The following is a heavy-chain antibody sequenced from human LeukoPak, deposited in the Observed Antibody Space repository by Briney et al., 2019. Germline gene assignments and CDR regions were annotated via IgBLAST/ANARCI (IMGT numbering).Heavy chain of an antibody. V-gene: IGHV4-39*07. CDR3: ARDDTPYGSGSYSD. Sequence: SETLSLTCTVSGGSISSSSYYWGWIRQPPGKGLEWIGTIYYSGSTYYNPSLKSRVTISVDTSKNQFSLKLSSVTAADTAVYYCARDDTPYGSGSYSDWGQGTLVSVSS. CDR1: GGSISSSSYY. D-gene: IGHD3-10*01. J-gene: IGHJ4*02. CDR2: IYYSGST.